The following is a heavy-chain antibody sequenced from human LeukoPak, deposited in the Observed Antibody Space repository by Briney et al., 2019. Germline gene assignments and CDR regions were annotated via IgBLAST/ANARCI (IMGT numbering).Heavy chain of an antibody. CDR3: ARDRLPYYDNSGETSPDY. V-gene: IGHV3-30*02. D-gene: IGHD3-22*01. CDR2: IRFDGSNK. Sequence: PGGPLRLSCGASGFTFSSFGMHWVRQAPGKGLEWVAFIRFDGSNKYYADSVKGRFTISRDNAKNSLYLQLNSLRAEDTAVYYCARDRLPYYDNSGETSPDYWGQGTLVTVSS. CDR1: GFTFSSFG. J-gene: IGHJ4*02.